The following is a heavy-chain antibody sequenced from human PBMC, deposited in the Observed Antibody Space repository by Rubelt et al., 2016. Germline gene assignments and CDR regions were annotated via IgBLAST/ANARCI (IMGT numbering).Heavy chain of an antibody. D-gene: IGHD4-17*01. J-gene: IGHJ6*03. Sequence: VANIKQDGSEKHYVDSVKGRFTISRDNAKNSVYLQMNSLRAGDTAVYYCARAVTTDPYYYYYYMDVWGKGTTVTVSS. CDR3: ARAVTTDPYYYYYYMDV. V-gene: IGHV3-7*01. CDR2: IKQDGSEK.